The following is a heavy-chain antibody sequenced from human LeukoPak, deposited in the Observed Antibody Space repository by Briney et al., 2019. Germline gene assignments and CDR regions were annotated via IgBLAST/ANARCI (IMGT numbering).Heavy chain of an antibody. V-gene: IGHV1-2*02. J-gene: IGHJ6*02. Sequence: GASVKVSCKASGYTFTGYYLHWVRQAPGQGLEWMGWINPNSGGISYAQKFQGRVTMTRDTSISTAYVELTRPRSDDTAVYYCARVSWGSYYYGMDVWGQGTTVTVSS. CDR3: ARVSWGSYYYGMDV. CDR2: INPNSGGI. CDR1: GYTFTGYY. D-gene: IGHD3-16*01.